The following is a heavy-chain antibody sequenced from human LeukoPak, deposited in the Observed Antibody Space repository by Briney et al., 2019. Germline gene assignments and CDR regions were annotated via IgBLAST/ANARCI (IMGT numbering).Heavy chain of an antibody. CDR3: ARLMTSSPLRFDY. J-gene: IGHJ4*02. Sequence: ASVKVSCKASGYTFTSYGISWVRQAPGQGLEWMGWISAYNGNTNYAQQLQGRVTMTTATYTSTAYMELRGLRSDDTAVYYCARLMTSSPLRFDYWGQGTLVTVSS. CDR1: GYTFTSYG. V-gene: IGHV1-18*01. CDR2: ISAYNGNT.